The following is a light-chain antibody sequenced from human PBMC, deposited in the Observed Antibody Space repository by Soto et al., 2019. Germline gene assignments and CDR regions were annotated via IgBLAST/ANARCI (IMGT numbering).Light chain of an antibody. CDR1: SSDVGGYNY. Sequence: QSELSQPASVSGSPGQSITISCSGTSSDVGGYNYVSWYQQHPGKAPKLMIYDVSNRPSGVSNRLSGSKSGNTASLTISGLQAEDVADYYCSSYTSSGTLFGGGTKVTVL. CDR2: DVS. J-gene: IGLJ2*01. V-gene: IGLV2-14*01. CDR3: SSYTSSGTL.